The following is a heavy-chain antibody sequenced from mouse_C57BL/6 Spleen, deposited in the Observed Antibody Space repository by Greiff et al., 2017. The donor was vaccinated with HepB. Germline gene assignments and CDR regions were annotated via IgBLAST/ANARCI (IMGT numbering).Heavy chain of an antibody. D-gene: IGHD1-1*01. CDR3: AGITTVVFDY. V-gene: IGHV1-7*01. CDR1: GYTFTSYW. J-gene: IGHJ2*01. Sequence: VQLQQSGAELAKPGASVKLSCKASGYTFTSYWMHWVKQRPGQGLEWIGYINPSSGYTKYNQKFKDKATLTVDKSSSTAYMQLSSLTSEDSAVYYCAGITTVVFDYWGQGTTLTVSS. CDR2: INPSSGYT.